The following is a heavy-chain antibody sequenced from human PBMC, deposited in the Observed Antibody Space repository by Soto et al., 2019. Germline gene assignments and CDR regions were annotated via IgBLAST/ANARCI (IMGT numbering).Heavy chain of an antibody. CDR1: GFTLRAYY. CDR3: ARVVYYDSSGYGL. CDR2: IGGSGSST. V-gene: IGHV3-11*06. D-gene: IGHD3-22*01. Sequence: GGGPRTSFAAPGFTLRAYYMTWVRPGPGRGLEWLSYIGGSGSSTNYADSVKGRFTISRDNAQNSLYLQMNSLRADDTAVYYCARVVYYDSSGYGLWGQGTMVTVS. J-gene: IGHJ3*01.